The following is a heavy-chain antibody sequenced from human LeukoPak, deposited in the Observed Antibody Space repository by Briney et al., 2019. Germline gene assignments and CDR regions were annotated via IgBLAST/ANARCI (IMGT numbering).Heavy chain of an antibody. CDR3: ARVPQPNYDSSGYYYYFDY. Sequence: ASVKVSCKVSGYTLTELSMHWVRQAPGKGLEWMGGFDPEDGETIYAQKFQGRVTMTEDTSTDTAYMELSSLRSEDTAVYYCARVPQPNYDSSGYYYYFDYWGQGTLVTVSS. D-gene: IGHD3-22*01. CDR1: GYTLTELS. J-gene: IGHJ4*02. CDR2: FDPEDGET. V-gene: IGHV1-24*01.